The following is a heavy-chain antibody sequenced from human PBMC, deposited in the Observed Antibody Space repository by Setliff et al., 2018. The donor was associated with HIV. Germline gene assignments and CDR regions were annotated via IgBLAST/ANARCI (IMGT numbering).Heavy chain of an antibody. CDR1: GGSISSGGYY. Sequence: PSETLSLTCTVSGGSISSGGYYWSWIRQHPGRGLEWIGYIYYSGNTYYNPSLKSRLTISVDTSKSHFSLKLSSVTAADTAVYYCARAFCSSASCYGGGDAFDIWGQGTMVTVSS. V-gene: IGHV4-31*03. CDR3: ARAFCSSASCYGGGDAFDI. CDR2: IYYSGNT. D-gene: IGHD2-2*01. J-gene: IGHJ3*02.